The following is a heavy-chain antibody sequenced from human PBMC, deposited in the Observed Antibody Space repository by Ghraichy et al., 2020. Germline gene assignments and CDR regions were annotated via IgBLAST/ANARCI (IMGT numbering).Heavy chain of an antibody. CDR2: ISYDGSNK. Sequence: GGSLRLSCAASGFTFSSYAMHWVRQAPGKGLEWVAVISYDGSNKYYADSVKGRFTISRDNSKNTLYLQMNSLRAEDTAVYYCARERRQLERYYYYYMDVWGKGTTVTVSS. CDR1: GFTFSSYA. D-gene: IGHD1-1*01. V-gene: IGHV3-30*04. CDR3: ARERRQLERYYYYYMDV. J-gene: IGHJ6*03.